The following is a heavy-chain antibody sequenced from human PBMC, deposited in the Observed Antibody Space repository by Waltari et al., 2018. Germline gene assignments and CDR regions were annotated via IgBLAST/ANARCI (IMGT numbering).Heavy chain of an antibody. CDR1: GFTFSRYG. J-gene: IGHJ4*02. CDR3: ARGGRSGWYEG. V-gene: IGHV3-21*01. CDR2: IDDSSAYI. D-gene: IGHD6-19*01. Sequence: EENLVESGGGLVKPGGSLSLSCAASGFTFSRYGMNWARQAPGKGLEWVSSIDDSSAYIYYADLVKGRFTISRDNAENSLYLQMDSLTAEDTAVYYCARGGRSGWYEGWGQGTLVTVSS.